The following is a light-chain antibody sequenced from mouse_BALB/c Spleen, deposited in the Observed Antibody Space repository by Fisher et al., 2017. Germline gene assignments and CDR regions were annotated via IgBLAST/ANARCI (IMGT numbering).Light chain of an antibody. Sequence: DIVITQTTAIIAASPGEKVTITCSASSSVSYMNWYQQKPGSSPKIWIYGISNLASGVPARFSGSGSGTSYSLTISSMEAEDAATYYCQQWSSNPFTFGSGTKLEIK. V-gene: IGKV4-90*01. CDR2: GIS. CDR3: QQWSSNPFT. CDR1: SSVSY. J-gene: IGKJ4*01.